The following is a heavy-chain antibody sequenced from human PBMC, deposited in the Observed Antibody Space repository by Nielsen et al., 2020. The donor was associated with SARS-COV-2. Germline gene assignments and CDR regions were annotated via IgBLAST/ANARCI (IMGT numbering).Heavy chain of an antibody. V-gene: IGHV3-73*01. CDR2: IRSRLNSYAT. D-gene: IGHD4-17*01. CDR3: AKLPTGQGAFDI. CDR1: GFTFSGPA. Sequence: GESLKISCAASGFTFSGPAMHWVRQASGKGLEWVGRIRSRLNSYATAYAASVKGRFTISRDNAKNSLYLQMNSLRAEDTALYYCAKLPTGQGAFDIWGQGTMVTVSS. J-gene: IGHJ3*02.